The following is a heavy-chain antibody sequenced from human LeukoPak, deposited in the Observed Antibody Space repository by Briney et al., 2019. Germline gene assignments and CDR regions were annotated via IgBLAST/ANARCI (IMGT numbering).Heavy chain of an antibody. D-gene: IGHD2-2*01. V-gene: IGHV1-18*01. J-gene: IGHJ5*02. CDR3: ARDSRGYCSSTSCFNWFDP. CDR2: ISAYNGNT. Sequence: RASVKVSCKASGYTFTSYGISWVRQAPGQGLEWMGWISAYNGNTNYAQKLQGRVTTTTDTSTSTAYMELRSLRSDDTAVYYCARDSRGYCSSTSCFNWFDPWGQGTLVTVSS. CDR1: GYTFTSYG.